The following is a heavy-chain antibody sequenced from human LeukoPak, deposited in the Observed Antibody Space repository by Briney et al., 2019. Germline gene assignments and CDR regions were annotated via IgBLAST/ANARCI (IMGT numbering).Heavy chain of an antibody. CDR1: GYTFTNYY. V-gene: IGHV1-46*01. CDR2: INPGGRST. D-gene: IGHD3-9*01. Sequence: GASVKVSCKASGYTFTNYYIHWVRQAPGQGLEWMGIINPGGRSTSYAQKFQGRVTMTRDTSTSTAYMELSSLRSEDTAVYYCARGRYDILTGYYNPDYWGQGTLVTVSS. J-gene: IGHJ4*02. CDR3: ARGRYDILTGYYNPDY.